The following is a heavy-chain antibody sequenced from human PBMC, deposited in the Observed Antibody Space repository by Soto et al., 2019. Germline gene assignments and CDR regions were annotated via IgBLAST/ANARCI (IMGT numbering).Heavy chain of an antibody. J-gene: IGHJ2*01. Sequence: EVQLVESGGGLVQPGGSLRLSCAAAGFAVSSNYISWVRQAPGKGLEWVSVIYSGGSTYYADSVKGRFTISRDKSKNTLYLQITSLRVEEKAVYYCESGHQGYFDHYWYFDLWGRGTLVTVSS. D-gene: IGHD3-9*01. CDR2: IYSGGST. CDR1: GFAVSSNY. CDR3: ESGHQGYFDHYWYFDL. V-gene: IGHV3-66*01.